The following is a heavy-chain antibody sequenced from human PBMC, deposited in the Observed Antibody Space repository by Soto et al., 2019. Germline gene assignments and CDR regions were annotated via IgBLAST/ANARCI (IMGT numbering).Heavy chain of an antibody. CDR1: GFTFSNAW. J-gene: IGHJ5*02. CDR2: IKSKTDGGTT. D-gene: IGHD3-10*01. CDR3: TTDGPITMVRGVPSWFDP. V-gene: IGHV3-15*07. Sequence: GGSLRLSCAASGFTFSNAWMNWVRQAPGKGLEWVGRIKSKTDGGTTDYAAPVKGRFTISRDDSKNTLYLQMNSLKTEDTAVYYCTTDGPITMVRGVPSWFDPWGQGTLVTVSS.